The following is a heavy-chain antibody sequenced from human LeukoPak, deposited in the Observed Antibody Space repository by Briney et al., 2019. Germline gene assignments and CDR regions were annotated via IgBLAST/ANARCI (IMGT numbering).Heavy chain of an antibody. CDR3: ARDRLTSGSYFFDY. J-gene: IGHJ4*02. V-gene: IGHV3-48*01. CDR2: ISGRSSTI. D-gene: IGHD1-26*01. CDR1: AFTFSDYS. Sequence: TGGSLRLSCAASAFTFSDYSMNWVRQAPGKGLEWISYISGRSSTIYYADSVRGRFTISRDNAKNSMYLQMNSLRGEDTAVYYCARDRLTSGSYFFDYWGQGTLVTASS.